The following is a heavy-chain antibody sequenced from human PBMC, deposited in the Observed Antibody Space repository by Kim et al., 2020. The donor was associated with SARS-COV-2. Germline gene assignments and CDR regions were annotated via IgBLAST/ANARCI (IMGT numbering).Heavy chain of an antibody. J-gene: IGHJ4*02. D-gene: IGHD3-9*01. Sequence: GGSLRHSCAASGFTFSSYAMSWVRQAPGKGLEWVSVIYSGGSSTYYADSVKGRFTISRDNSKNTLYLQMNSLRAEDTAVYYCAKDVFADYDILTGYPAFDYWGQGTLVTVSS. V-gene: IGHV3-23*03. CDR2: IYSGGSST. CDR1: GFTFSSYA. CDR3: AKDVFADYDILTGYPAFDY.